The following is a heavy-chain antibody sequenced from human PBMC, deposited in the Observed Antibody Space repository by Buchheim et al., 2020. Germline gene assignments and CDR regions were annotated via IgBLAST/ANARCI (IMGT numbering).Heavy chain of an antibody. CDR3: ARGGSRYNWINRSMDV. J-gene: IGHJ6*03. CDR1: GFTFSSYE. Sequence: EVQPVESGGGLVQPGGSLRLSCAASGFTFSSYEMNWVRQAPGKGLAWVSYISSSGSTIYYADSVKGRFTISRDNAKNSLYLQMNSLRAEDTAVYYCARGGSRYNWINRSMDVWGKGTT. CDR2: ISSSGSTI. V-gene: IGHV3-48*03. D-gene: IGHD1/OR15-1a*01.